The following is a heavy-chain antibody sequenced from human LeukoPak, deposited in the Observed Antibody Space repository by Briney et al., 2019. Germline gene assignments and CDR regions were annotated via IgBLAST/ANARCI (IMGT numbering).Heavy chain of an antibody. Sequence: PGGSLRLSCAASGFTFSSYGMLWVRQAPGKGLEWVAFIQYDGSNKYYADSVKGRFTISRDNSKNTLYLQMNSLRAEDTAVYYCAKPWRRGSGRYDLGHWGQGTLVTVSS. CDR1: GFTFSSYG. V-gene: IGHV3-30*02. CDR3: AKPWRRGSGRYDLGH. D-gene: IGHD1-26*01. J-gene: IGHJ4*02. CDR2: IQYDGSNK.